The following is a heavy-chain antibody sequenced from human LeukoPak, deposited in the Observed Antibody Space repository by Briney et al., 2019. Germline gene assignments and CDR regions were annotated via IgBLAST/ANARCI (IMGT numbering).Heavy chain of an antibody. CDR1: GFTFDDYA. CDR3: AKDLSSAITSALVLDV. J-gene: IGHJ6*02. CDR2: STWNRDNI. Sequence: SGGSLRLSCTVSGFTFDDYAMHWVRHTPGKGLEWVAGSTWNRDNIGYGDSVKGRFTISRDNVKNVLYLQMNSLRPEDTALYYCAKDLSSAITSALVLDVWGQGTTV. D-gene: IGHD3-22*01. V-gene: IGHV3-9*01.